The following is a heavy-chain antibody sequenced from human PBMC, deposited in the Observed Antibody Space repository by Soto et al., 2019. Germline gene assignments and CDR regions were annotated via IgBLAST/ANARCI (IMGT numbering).Heavy chain of an antibody. CDR2: ITTDKGKT. V-gene: IGHV1-18*01. J-gene: IGHJ4*02. CDR3: AREGQLGY. Sequence: ASVKVSCKTSGYTFTNYGISWVRQAPGQGLEWMGWITTDKGKTTYAQKFQGRVTMTTDTSTSTAFMELKSLRYDDTAVYYCAREGQLGYWGQGTPVTVSS. CDR1: GYTFTNYG. D-gene: IGHD6-6*01.